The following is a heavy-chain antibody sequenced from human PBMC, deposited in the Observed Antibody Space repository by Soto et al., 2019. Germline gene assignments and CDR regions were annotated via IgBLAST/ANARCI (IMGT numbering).Heavy chain of an antibody. Sequence: GESLKISCKGSGYSFTSYWIGWVRQMTGKGLEWMGIIYPGDSDTRYSPSFQGQVTISADKSISTAYLQWSSLKASDTAMYYCARSQIVVVPAATIDYGMDVWGQGTTVTVSS. CDR2: IYPGDSDT. V-gene: IGHV5-51*01. J-gene: IGHJ6*02. D-gene: IGHD2-2*01. CDR3: ARSQIVVVPAATIDYGMDV. CDR1: GYSFTSYW.